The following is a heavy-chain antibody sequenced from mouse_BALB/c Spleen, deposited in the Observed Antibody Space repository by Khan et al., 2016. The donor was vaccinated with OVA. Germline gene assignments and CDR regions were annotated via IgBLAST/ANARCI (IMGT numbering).Heavy chain of an antibody. CDR1: GYTFTDYS. J-gene: IGHJ3*01. Sequence: QVQLQQSGAELARPGASVTLSCKASGYTFTDYSIHWMRQRTGQGLEWIGAIYPGSDNTYYNEKFKGKATLTADKSSSTAYMQLSSLTSEDSAVYFCAREWAAWFPYWGQGTLVTVSA. CDR2: IYPGSDNT. V-gene: IGHV1-77*01. CDR3: AREWAAWFPY.